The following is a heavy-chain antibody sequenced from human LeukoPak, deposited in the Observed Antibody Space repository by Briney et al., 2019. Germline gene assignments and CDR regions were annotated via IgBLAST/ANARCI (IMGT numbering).Heavy chain of an antibody. J-gene: IGHJ5*01. CDR1: GFTFSTYW. D-gene: IGHD5-24*01. V-gene: IGHV3-7*01. CDR3: ARDGGGYDS. Sequence: GGSLRLSCAASGFTFSTYWMSWVRQTPGKGLEWVANIKEDGSRQYYVDSVKGRFTNYRDNAKNSLYLQLNSLRVEDTAVYYCARDGGGYDSWGQGTLVTVSS. CDR2: IKEDGSRQ.